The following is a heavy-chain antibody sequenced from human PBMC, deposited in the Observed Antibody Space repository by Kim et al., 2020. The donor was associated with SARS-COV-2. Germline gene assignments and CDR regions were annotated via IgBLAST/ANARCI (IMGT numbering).Heavy chain of an antibody. J-gene: IGHJ1*01. CDR1: GFIFSDYY. Sequence: GGSLRLSCAASGFIFSDYYMTWIRQAPGKGLEWVSYISSRGTTIFYADSVKGRFTISRDNAKNSLYLQMNSLRAEDTAVYYCARVGETASGTVVFYFQHWGQGTLVTVSS. CDR2: ISSRGTTI. V-gene: IGHV3-11*01. D-gene: IGHD3-3*01. CDR3: ARVGETASGTVVFYFQH.